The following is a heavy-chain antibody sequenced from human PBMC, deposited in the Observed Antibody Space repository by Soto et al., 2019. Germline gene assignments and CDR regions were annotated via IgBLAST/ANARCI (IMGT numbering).Heavy chain of an antibody. Sequence: EVPLVESGGDLVQPGGSLRLSCAASGFTFSTYWMHWVRQAPGKGLLWVSRIKTDGTYATYADSVKGRFTISRDNAKNTLYLQINSLRGEDAAVYYCAAGGSGYYANWGQGTLVTVSS. V-gene: IGHV3-74*01. D-gene: IGHD3-22*01. CDR2: IKTDGTYA. J-gene: IGHJ4*02. CDR1: GFTFSTYW. CDR3: AAGGSGYYAN.